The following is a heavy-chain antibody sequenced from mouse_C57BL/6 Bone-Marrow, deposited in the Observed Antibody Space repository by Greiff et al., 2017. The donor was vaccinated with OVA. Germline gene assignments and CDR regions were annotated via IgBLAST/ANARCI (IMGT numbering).Heavy chain of an antibody. J-gene: IGHJ2*01. D-gene: IGHD2-4*01. Sequence: VQLQQSGAELVRPGASVKLSCTASGFNIKDDYMHWVKQRPEQGLEWIGWIDPENGDTESASKFQGKATITADTSSNTAYLQLGSLTSEDTAVYYCKGYDYDGVDYWGQGTTLTVSS. CDR1: GFNIKDDY. V-gene: IGHV14-4*01. CDR2: IDPENGDT. CDR3: KGYDYDGVDY.